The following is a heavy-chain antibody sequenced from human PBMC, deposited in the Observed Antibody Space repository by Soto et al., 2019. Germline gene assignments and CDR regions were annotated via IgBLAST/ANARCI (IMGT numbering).Heavy chain of an antibody. CDR3: ARHRYYYDPLFYGMDV. Sequence: SETLSLTCTVSGGTISSSSYYWGWIRQPPGKGLEWIGSIYYSGSTYYNPSLKSRVTISVDTSKNQFSLKLSSVTAADTAVYYCARHRYYYDPLFYGMDVWGQGTTVTVS. V-gene: IGHV4-39*01. CDR2: IYYSGST. CDR1: GGTISSSSYY. D-gene: IGHD3-22*01. J-gene: IGHJ6*02.